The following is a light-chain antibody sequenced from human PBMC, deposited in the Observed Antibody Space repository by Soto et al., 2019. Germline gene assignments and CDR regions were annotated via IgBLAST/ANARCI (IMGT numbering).Light chain of an antibody. J-gene: IGLJ3*02. V-gene: IGLV2-14*01. CDR1: SSDVGAYNS. CDR3: SSFSRRNPWV. Sequence: QSVLTQPASVSGSPGQSIIISCTGTSSDVGAYNSVCWHQQHPGKAPKLMIYEVSNRPSGVSDRFSASKSGNTASLTISGLQADDGGDFFFSSFSRRNPWVFGGGTKLTVL. CDR2: EVS.